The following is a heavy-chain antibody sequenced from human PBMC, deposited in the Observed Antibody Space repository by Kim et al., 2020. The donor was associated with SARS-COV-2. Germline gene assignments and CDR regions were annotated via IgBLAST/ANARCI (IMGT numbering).Heavy chain of an antibody. CDR3: VKGMPSFDL. V-gene: IGHV3-23*01. CDR2: ITASSTQT. CDR1: GLSFRNLG. J-gene: IGHJ5*02. D-gene: IGHD2-2*01. Sequence: GGSLRLSCVASGLSFRNLGMSWVRQAPGKGLEWVSVITASSTQTFYADSVKGRFTISRDNSKNTLYLQMNSLSVEATAVYYCVKGMPSFDLWGQGALVT.